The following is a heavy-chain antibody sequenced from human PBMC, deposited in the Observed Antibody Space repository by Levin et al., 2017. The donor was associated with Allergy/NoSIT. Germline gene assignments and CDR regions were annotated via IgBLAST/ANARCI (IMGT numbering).Heavy chain of an antibody. J-gene: IGHJ4*02. D-gene: IGHD3-9*01. CDR1: GFTFSSYA. Sequence: GESLKISCAASGFTFSSYAMSWVRQAPGKGLEWVSAISGSGGSTYYADSVKGRFTISRDNSKNTLYLQMNSLRAEDTAVYYCAKDPQKYYDILTGWGQGTLVTVSS. CDR2: ISGSGGST. CDR3: AKDPQKYYDILTG. V-gene: IGHV3-23*01.